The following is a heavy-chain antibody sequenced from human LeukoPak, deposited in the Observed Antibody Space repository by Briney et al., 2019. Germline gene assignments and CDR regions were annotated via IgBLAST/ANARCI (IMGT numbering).Heavy chain of an antibody. CDR1: GYTFTDYY. V-gene: IGHV1-2*02. Sequence: SVKVSCKASGYTFTDYYMHWVRQAPGQGLEWMGWINPNSGDTNYAQKFQGRVTMTRDTSISTVYMELSRLRSDDTAVYYCARDGGLDYWGQGTLVTVSS. CDR3: ARDGGLDY. J-gene: IGHJ4*02. CDR2: INPNSGDT.